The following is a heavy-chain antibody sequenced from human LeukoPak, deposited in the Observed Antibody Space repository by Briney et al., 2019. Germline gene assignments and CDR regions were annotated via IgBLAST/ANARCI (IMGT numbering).Heavy chain of an antibody. D-gene: IGHD2-21*02. J-gene: IGHJ5*02. CDR1: GVSVSHEY. CDR2: VYPGGAT. V-gene: IGHV4-4*07. Sequence: PSETLSLTCTVSGVSVSHEYWTWIRQPAGKGLEWIGRVYPGGATNYNFLLKSRVTMSLDASKNQFSLSLTSLPAADTAVYYCATYVTGSFSPYFDPWGQGTLVTVSS. CDR3: ATYVTGSFSPYFDP.